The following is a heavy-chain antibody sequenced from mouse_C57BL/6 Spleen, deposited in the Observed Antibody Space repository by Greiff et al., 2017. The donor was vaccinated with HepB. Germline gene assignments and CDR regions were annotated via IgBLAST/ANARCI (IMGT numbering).Heavy chain of an antibody. D-gene: IGHD1-1*01. CDR2: IWSGGST. CDR3: ARNYVGGGRLYAMDY. V-gene: IGHV2-2*01. CDR1: GFSLTSYG. J-gene: IGHJ4*01. Sequence: VKLQQSGPGLVQPSQSLSITCTASGFSLTSYGVHWVRQSPGKGLEWLGVIWSGGSTDYNAAFISRLSISKDNSKSQVFFKMNSLQADDAAIYYCARNYVGGGRLYAMDYWGQGTSVTVSS.